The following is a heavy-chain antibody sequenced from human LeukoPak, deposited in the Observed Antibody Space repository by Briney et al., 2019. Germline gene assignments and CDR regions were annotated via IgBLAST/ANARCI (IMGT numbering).Heavy chain of an antibody. J-gene: IGHJ4*02. CDR3: ARDYGSGYFDY. Sequence: ASVKVSCKASGYTFTNYDVHWVRQAPGQRLEWMGWINPNNGGSVSAQAFQGRVTMTRDTSISTAYMDLMSLTSDDTAVYYCARDYGSGYFDYWGQGSLVTVSS. CDR1: GYTFTNYD. CDR2: INPNNGGS. D-gene: IGHD3-10*01. V-gene: IGHV1-2*02.